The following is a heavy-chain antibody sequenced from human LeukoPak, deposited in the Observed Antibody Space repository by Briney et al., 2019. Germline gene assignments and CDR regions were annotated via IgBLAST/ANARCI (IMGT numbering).Heavy chain of an antibody. CDR2: IYYSGST. V-gene: IGHV4-39*07. CDR3: AREDYDILTGSGNFDY. J-gene: IGHJ4*02. D-gene: IGHD3-9*01. CDR1: GGSFSSSSYY. Sequence: SETLSLTCTVSGGSFSSSSYYWGWIRQPPGKGLEWIGIIYYSGSTYYNPSLKSRVTLSVDTSKNQFSLKLSSVTAADTAVYYCAREDYDILTGSGNFDYWGQGTLVTVSS.